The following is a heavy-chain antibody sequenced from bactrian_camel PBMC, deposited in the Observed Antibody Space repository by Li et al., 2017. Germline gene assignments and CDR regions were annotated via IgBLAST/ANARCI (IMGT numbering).Heavy chain of an antibody. J-gene: IGHJ4*01. CDR1: GGFTYRSWC. CDR2: VASDGTT. Sequence: QLVESGGGSVQAGGSLRLTCVASGGFTYRSWCMAWFRQAPGKEREWVARVASDGTTKDADSVKGRFTISRDNAVNTVYLTMNNLKPDDTAVYYCAADVNGYWRGQTDGRSLLQEEMYEYWGQGTQVTVS. V-gene: IGHV3S53*01. D-gene: IGHD2*01. CDR3: AADVNGYWRGQTDGRSLLQEEMYEY.